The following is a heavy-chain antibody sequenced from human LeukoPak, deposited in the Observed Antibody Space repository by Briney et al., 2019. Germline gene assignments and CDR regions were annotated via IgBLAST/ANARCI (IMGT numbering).Heavy chain of an antibody. Sequence: GGSLRLSCAASGFTFSSYWMTWVRQAPGKGLEWVANIKQDGSEKYYVDSVKGRFTISRDNSKNTLYLQMGSLRAEDMAVYYCARVSDCSSTSCPSIPVWGKGTTVTVSS. J-gene: IGHJ6*04. CDR3: ARVSDCSSTSCPSIPV. D-gene: IGHD2-2*01. CDR2: IKQDGSEK. V-gene: IGHV3-7*01. CDR1: GFTFSSYW.